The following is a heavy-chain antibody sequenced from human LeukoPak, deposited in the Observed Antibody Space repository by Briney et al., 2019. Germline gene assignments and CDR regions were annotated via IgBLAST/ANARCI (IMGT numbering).Heavy chain of an antibody. CDR1: GGSISSYY. J-gene: IGHJ6*02. V-gene: IGHV4-59*08. D-gene: IGHD3-10*01. CDR3: ASREPYGSGSHYGMDV. CDR2: ISDSGNT. Sequence: SETLSLTCTVSGGSISSYYWIWVQQPPGKGLEWIGCISDSGNTYYSPSLRSRVTISRDTSKNQFSLKLGSVTAADTAMYYCASREPYGSGSHYGMDVWGQGTTVTVSS.